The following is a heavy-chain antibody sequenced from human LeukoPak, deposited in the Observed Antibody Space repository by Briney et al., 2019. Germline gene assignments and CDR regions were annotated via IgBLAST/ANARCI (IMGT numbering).Heavy chain of an antibody. D-gene: IGHD2-2*01. CDR1: GYTFTSYG. CDR3: ARAYSTNIVVVPAAMSYYYYYYMDV. J-gene: IGHJ6*03. Sequence: ASVKVSCKASGYTFTSYGISWVRQAPGQGLEWMGWISAYNGNTNYAQKLQGRVTMTTDTSTSTAYMELRSLRSDDTAVYYCARAYSTNIVVVPAAMSYYYYYYMDVWGKGTTVTVSS. V-gene: IGHV1-18*01. CDR2: ISAYNGNT.